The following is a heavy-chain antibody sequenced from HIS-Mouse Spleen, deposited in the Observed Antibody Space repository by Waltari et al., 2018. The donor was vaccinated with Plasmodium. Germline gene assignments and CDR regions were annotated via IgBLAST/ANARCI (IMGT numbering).Heavy chain of an antibody. J-gene: IGHJ2*01. CDR1: VFTFRIYW. V-gene: IGHV3-7*01. D-gene: IGHD6-13*01. Sequence: ELQLVESGGGLVQLGGSLRLSCVVSVFTFRIYWLGWVRQAPGKGLEGVANIKQDGSEKYYVDSVKGRFTISRDNAKNSLYLQMNSLRAEDTAVYYCASSWYWYFDLWGRGTLVTVSS. CDR2: IKQDGSEK. CDR3: ASSWYWYFDL.